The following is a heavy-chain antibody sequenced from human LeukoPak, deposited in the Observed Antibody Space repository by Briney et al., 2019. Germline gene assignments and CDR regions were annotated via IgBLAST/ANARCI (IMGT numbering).Heavy chain of an antibody. J-gene: IGHJ4*02. D-gene: IGHD3-9*01. CDR2: ISSSSSYI. Sequence: KTGGSLRLSCAASGFTFSSYSMNWVRQAPGKGLEWVSSISSSSSYIYYADSVKGRFTISRDNARNALYLQMNSLRVEDTAMYYCARDTGYITDWFLADFDYWGQGTLVTVSS. CDR1: GFTFSSYS. V-gene: IGHV3-21*01. CDR3: ARDTGYITDWFLADFDY.